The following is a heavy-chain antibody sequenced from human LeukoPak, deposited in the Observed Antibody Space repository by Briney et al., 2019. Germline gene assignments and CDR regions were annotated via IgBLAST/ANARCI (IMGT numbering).Heavy chain of an antibody. Sequence: GASVKVSCKASGYSFTGYYMHWVRQAPGQGLEWMGWINPNSGGTNYAQNFQGRVTMTRDTSISTAYMELSRLRYGDTAVYYCARESYCSSTSCPLKLWGQGTLVTVSS. CDR1: GYSFTGYY. CDR3: ARESYCSSTSCPLKL. D-gene: IGHD2-2*01. J-gene: IGHJ4*02. CDR2: INPNSGGT. V-gene: IGHV1-2*02.